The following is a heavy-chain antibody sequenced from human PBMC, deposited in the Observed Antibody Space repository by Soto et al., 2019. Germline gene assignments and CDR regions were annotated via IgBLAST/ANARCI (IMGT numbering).Heavy chain of an antibody. D-gene: IGHD6-19*01. V-gene: IGHV3-30*18. CDR1: GFTFSSYG. J-gene: IGHJ5*02. CDR2: ISYDGSNK. CDR3: AKALHSSGWRINWFDP. Sequence: GGSLRLSCAASGFTFSSYGMHWVRQAPGKGLEWVAVISYDGSNKYYADSVKGRFTISRDNSKNTLYLQMNSLRAEDTAVYYCAKALHSSGWRINWFDPWGQGTLVTVSS.